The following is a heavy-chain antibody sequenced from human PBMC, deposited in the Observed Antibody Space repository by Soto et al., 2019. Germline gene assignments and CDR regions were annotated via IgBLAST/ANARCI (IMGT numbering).Heavy chain of an antibody. CDR1: GGSISSGCYS. Sequence: SETLSLTCTVSGGSISSGCYSWSWIRQHPGKGLEWIGYIYYIGSTYYNPSLKSRVTISVETSKNQGSLKLSSLTAADTAVYYCARGSVLDSGGFDYSGQGTLVTVYS. V-gene: IGHV4-31*03. D-gene: IGHD1-1*01. J-gene: IGHJ4*02. CDR2: IYYIGST. CDR3: ARGSVLDSGGFDY.